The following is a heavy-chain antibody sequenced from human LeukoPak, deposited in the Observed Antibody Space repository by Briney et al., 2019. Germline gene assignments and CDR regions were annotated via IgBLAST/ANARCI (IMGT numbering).Heavy chain of an antibody. D-gene: IGHD6-19*01. Sequence: SETLSLTCTVSGGSISSSSYYWGWIRQPPGKGLEWIGSFYYSGSTYYNPSLKSRVTISVDTSKNQFSLKLSSVTAADTAVYYCARAEGEQWLVPNYFDYWGQGTLVTVSS. CDR3: ARAEGEQWLVPNYFDY. V-gene: IGHV4-39*07. CDR2: FYYSGST. J-gene: IGHJ4*02. CDR1: GGSISSSSYY.